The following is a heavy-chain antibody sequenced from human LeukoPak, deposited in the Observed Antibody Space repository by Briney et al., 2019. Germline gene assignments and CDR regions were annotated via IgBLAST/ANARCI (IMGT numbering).Heavy chain of an antibody. D-gene: IGHD1-14*01. V-gene: IGHV5-51*01. CDR1: TYIFTNYW. Sequence: GESLKISCKGPTYIFTNYWIGWVRQMPGKGLEWMGIIYAGDSDTKYSPSFQGQVTISADKSISTAYLQWSGLKASDTAMYYCTALDRTNSASGFDYWGQGTLVTVSS. J-gene: IGHJ4*02. CDR2: IYAGDSDT. CDR3: TALDRTNSASGFDY.